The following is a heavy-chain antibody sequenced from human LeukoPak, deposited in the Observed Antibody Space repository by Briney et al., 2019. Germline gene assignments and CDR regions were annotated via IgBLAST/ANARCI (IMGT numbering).Heavy chain of an antibody. V-gene: IGHV1-2*02. D-gene: IGHD4-11*01. CDR1: GYTFTSYY. CDR3: ARESDYRIDAFDI. CDR2: INPNSGGT. J-gene: IGHJ3*02. Sequence: GASVKVSCKASGYTFTSYYMHWVRQAPGQGLEWMGWINPNSGGTNYAQKFQGRVTMTRDTSISTAYMELSRLRSDDTAVYYCARESDYRIDAFDIWGQGTMVTVSS.